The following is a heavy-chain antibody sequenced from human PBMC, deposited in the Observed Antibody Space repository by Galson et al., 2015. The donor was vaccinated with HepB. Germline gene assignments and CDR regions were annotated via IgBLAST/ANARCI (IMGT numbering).Heavy chain of an antibody. V-gene: IGHV1-18*04. CDR3: VRDRPFPLTGYFPLDY. D-gene: IGHD3-9*01. J-gene: IGHJ4*02. Sequence: SVKVSCKASGYTFTSYGISWVRQAPGQGLEWMGWISAYNGNTNYAQKLQGRVTMTTDTSTSTAYMELRSLRSDDTALYYCVRDRPFPLTGYFPLDYWGQGTLVTVSS. CDR1: GYTFTSYG. CDR2: ISAYNGNT.